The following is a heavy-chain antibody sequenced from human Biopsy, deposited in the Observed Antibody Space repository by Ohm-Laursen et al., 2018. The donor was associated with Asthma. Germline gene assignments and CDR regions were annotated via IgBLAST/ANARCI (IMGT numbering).Heavy chain of an antibody. CDR1: GGSISSGAYY. CDR2: IYYIGST. V-gene: IGHV4-30-4*02. J-gene: IGHJ4*02. CDR3: ARRGGVRRYFDY. Sequence: SDTLSLTCTVSGGSISSGAYYWSWVRQPPGKGLEWIGYIYYIGSTYYNPSLKSRVAISLDTSKNQFSLKLSSVTAAGTAVYFCARRGGVRRYFDYWGQGTLVTASS. D-gene: IGHD3-16*01.